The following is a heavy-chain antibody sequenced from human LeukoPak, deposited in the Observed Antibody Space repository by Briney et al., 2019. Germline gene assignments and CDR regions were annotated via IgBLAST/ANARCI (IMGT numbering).Heavy chain of an antibody. J-gene: IGHJ4*02. Sequence: PSETLSLTCAVYGGSFSGYYWSWIRQPPGKGLEWIGEINHSGSTNYNPSLKSRVTISVDTSKNQFSLKLSSVTAADTAVYYCARVRVHSNYADYWGRGTLVTVSS. CDR2: INHSGST. CDR3: ARVRVHSNYADY. V-gene: IGHV4-34*01. D-gene: IGHD4-11*01. CDR1: GGSFSGYY.